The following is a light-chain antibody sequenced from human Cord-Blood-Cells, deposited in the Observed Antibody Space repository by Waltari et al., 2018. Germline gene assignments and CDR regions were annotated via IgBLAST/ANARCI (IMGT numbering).Light chain of an antibody. CDR2: WAS. Sequence: DIVMTQSPDSLAVSLGERATINCKSSQSVLYSSNNKNYLAWYQQKPGQPPKLLIYWASTRDSGVPDRFSGSWSGTDFTLTISSLQAEDVAVYYCQQYYSTPWTFGQGTKVEIK. CDR3: QQYYSTPWT. V-gene: IGKV4-1*01. J-gene: IGKJ1*01. CDR1: QSVLYSSNNKNY.